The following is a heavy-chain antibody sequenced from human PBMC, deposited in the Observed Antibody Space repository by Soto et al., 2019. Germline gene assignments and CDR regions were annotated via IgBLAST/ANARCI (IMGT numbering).Heavy chain of an antibody. CDR2: ISSSGSSI. J-gene: IGHJ4*02. D-gene: IGHD3-22*01. V-gene: IGHV3-48*03. CDR3: ARLSGYNFDY. CDR1: GFTFSSYE. Sequence: QPGGSLRLSCAASGFTFSSYEMNWVRQAPGKGLEWVSYISSSGSSIYYADSVKGRFTISRDNAKNSLYLQMNSLRAEDTAVYYCARLSGYNFDYWGQGTPVTVSS.